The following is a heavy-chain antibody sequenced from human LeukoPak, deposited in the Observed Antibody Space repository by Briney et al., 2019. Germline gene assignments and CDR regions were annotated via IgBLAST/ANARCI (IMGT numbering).Heavy chain of an antibody. D-gene: IGHD5-18*01. J-gene: IGHJ4*02. CDR3: ASSVDTAMDFDY. CDR2: IYYSGST. CDR1: GGSISSGDYY. V-gene: IGHV4-30-4*08. Sequence: SETLSLTCTVSGGSISSGDYYWSWIRQPPGKGLEWIGYIYYSGSTYYNPSLKSRVTISVDTSKNQFSLKLSSVTAADTAVYYCASSVDTAMDFDYWGQGTLVTVSS.